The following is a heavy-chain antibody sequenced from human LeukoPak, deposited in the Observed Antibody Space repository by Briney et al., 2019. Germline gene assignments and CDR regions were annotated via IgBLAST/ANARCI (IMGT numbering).Heavy chain of an antibody. Sequence: GGSLRLSCAASGLTVSSNYMSWVRQAPGKGLEWVSVTYSGGSTYYADSVKGRFTISRDNSKNTLYLQMNSLRAEDTAVYYCARDEPVAAAGWFAFDIWGQGTMVTVSS. CDR1: GLTVSSNY. CDR2: TYSGGST. CDR3: ARDEPVAAAGWFAFDI. D-gene: IGHD6-13*01. J-gene: IGHJ3*02. V-gene: IGHV3-53*01.